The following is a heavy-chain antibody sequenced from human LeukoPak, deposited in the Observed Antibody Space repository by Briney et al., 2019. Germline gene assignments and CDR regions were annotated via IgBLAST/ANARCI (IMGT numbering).Heavy chain of an antibody. V-gene: IGHV3-7*01. J-gene: IGHJ4*02. CDR2: IKQDGTEK. D-gene: IGHD2-15*01. Sequence: TGGSLRLSCAASGFTCSSYWVSWVRQAPGKGLEWVANIKQDGTEKYYVDSVKGRFTISRDNAKNSLYLQMNSLRAEDTAVYYCARIRRGWSQNWDYWGQGTLVTVSS. CDR1: GFTCSSYW. CDR3: ARIRRGWSQNWDY.